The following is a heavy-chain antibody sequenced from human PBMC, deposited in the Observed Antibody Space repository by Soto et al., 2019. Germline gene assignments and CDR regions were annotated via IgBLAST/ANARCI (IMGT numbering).Heavy chain of an antibody. D-gene: IGHD3-10*01. J-gene: IGHJ6*02. V-gene: IGHV4-31*03. CDR2: IFYSGST. CDR3: ARGLRANRGRDYYGMDV. CDR1: GGCRSSGGYA. Sequence: ILSITCILSGGCRSSGGYAWSWIRQHPGEGLEWIGYIFYSGSTYYNPSLKSRVTISVDTSENQFSLRLSSVTAADTAVYYCARGLRANRGRDYYGMDVWGQGTTVTVSS.